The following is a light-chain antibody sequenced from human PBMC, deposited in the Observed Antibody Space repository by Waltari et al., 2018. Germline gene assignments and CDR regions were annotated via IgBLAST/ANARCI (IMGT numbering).Light chain of an antibody. J-gene: IGKJ2*01. Sequence: DIQMTHSPSSLSASVGDRVTITFRASQNIFNYLYCYHQKPGKAPKLLISSASILQSGVPSRFGGSGFGTDFALTITGLQPEDFGTYYCQQYGSAPNTFGQGTKVEIK. CDR3: QQYGSAPNT. CDR2: SAS. V-gene: IGKV1-39*01. CDR1: QNIFNY.